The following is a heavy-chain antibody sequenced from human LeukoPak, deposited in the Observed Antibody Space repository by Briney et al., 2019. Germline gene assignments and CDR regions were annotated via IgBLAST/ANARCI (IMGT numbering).Heavy chain of an antibody. D-gene: IGHD5-18*01. CDR2: IYTSGST. Sequence: SETLSLTCTVSGGSISSGSYYWSWIRQPAGKGLEWIGRIYTSGSTNYNPSLKSRVTISVDTSKNQFSLKLSSVTAADTAVYYRARHPHNSWIQLWFNWFDPWGQGTLVTVSS. CDR1: GGSISSGSYY. CDR3: ARHPHNSWIQLWFNWFDP. V-gene: IGHV4-61*02. J-gene: IGHJ5*02.